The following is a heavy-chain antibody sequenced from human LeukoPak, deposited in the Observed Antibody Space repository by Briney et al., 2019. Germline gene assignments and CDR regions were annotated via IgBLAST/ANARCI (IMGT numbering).Heavy chain of an antibody. V-gene: IGHV5-51*01. D-gene: IGHD3-10*01. CDR2: IYPGDSDT. Sequence: GESLKISCKGSGYSFTSYWIGWVRQMPGKGLEWMGIIYPGDSDTRYSPSFQGQVTISADKSISTAYLQWSSLKASDTAMYYCASRGITTYYYGSGSYPYYFDYWGQGTLVTVSP. J-gene: IGHJ4*02. CDR1: GYSFTSYW. CDR3: ASRGITTYYYGSGSYPYYFDY.